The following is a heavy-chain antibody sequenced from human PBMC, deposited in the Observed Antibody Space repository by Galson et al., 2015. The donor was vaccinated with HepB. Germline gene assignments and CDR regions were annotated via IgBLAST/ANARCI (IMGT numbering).Heavy chain of an antibody. D-gene: IGHD2-2*01. J-gene: IGHJ4*02. V-gene: IGHV1-69*13. CDR2: IIPIFGTA. CDR3: AVRCSSTSCYAGVDY. Sequence: SVKVSCKASGGTFSSYAISWVRQAPGQGLEWMGGIIPIFGTANYAQKFQGRVTITADESTSTAYMELSGLRSEDTAVYYCAVRCSSTSCYAGVDYWGQGTLVTVSS. CDR1: GGTFSSYA.